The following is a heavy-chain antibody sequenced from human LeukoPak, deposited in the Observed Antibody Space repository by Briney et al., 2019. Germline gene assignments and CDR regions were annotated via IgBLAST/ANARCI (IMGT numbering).Heavy chain of an antibody. V-gene: IGHV3-49*03. D-gene: IGHD6-13*01. CDR3: TRESSWPPVSNY. J-gene: IGHJ4*02. Sequence: PGGSLRLSCTPSGFTFGDYAMSWFRQAPGKGLGWVGFIRSKAYGGTTEYAASVKGRFTISRDNSKSIAYLQMNSLKAEDTAVYYCTRESSWPPVSNYWGQGTLVTVSS. CDR2: IRSKAYGGTT. CDR1: GFTFGDYA.